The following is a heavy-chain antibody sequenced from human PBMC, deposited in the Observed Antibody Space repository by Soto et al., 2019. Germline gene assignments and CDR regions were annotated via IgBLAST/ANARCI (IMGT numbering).Heavy chain of an antibody. Sequence: QLQLQESGSGLVKPSQTLSLTCAVSGGSISSGGYSWSWIRQPPGKGLEWVGYIYHSGSTYYNPSRTRRVPRGVDRSQHQLSLELRSVRAADTAVYDCASVLAGGHAIGFDYWGQGTLVTVSS. CDR2: IYHSGST. CDR3: ASVLAGGHAIGFDY. J-gene: IGHJ4*02. D-gene: IGHD6-13*01. CDR1: GGSISSGGYS. V-gene: IGHV4-30-2*01.